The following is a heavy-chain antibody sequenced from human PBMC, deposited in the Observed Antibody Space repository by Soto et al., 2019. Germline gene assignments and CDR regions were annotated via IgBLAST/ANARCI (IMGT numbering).Heavy chain of an antibody. J-gene: IGHJ6*03. CDR2: NSVYNGNT. V-gene: IGHV1-18*01. Sequence: ASVKVSCKASGYTFTSYGISWVRQAPGQGLEWLGWNSVYNGNTNYAQKFQGRVTMTTDTSTSTAYMELRSLRSDDTAVYYCARDRTYYYYYMDVWGKGTTVTVSS. CDR1: GYTFTSYG. CDR3: ARDRTYYYYYMDV.